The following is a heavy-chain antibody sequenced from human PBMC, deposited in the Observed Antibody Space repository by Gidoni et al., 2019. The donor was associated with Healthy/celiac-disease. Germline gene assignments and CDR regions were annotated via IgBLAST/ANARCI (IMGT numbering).Heavy chain of an antibody. CDR3: ARASRGHRYSGSYIRAFDI. CDR2: ISAYNGNT. V-gene: IGHV1-18*01. J-gene: IGHJ3*02. D-gene: IGHD1-26*01. CDR1: GHTFTSYG. Sequence: QVQLVQSGAEVKKPGASVTVSCKASGHTFTSYGISWVRQAPGPGLEWMGWISAYNGNTNYAQKLQGRVTMTTDTSTSTAYMELRSLRSDDTAVYYCARASRGHRYSGSYIRAFDIWGQGTMVTVSS.